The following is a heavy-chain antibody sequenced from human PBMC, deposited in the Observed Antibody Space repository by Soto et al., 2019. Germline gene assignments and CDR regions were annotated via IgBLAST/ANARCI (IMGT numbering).Heavy chain of an antibody. J-gene: IGHJ4*02. D-gene: IGHD3-3*01. V-gene: IGHV1-3*01. CDR2: INAGNGNT. Sequence: GASVKVSCKASGYTFTSYAMHWVRQAPGQRLEWMGWINAGNGNTKYSQKFQGRVTITRDTSASTAYMELSSLRSEDTAVYYCARNPTSITIFGVVISLWGQGTLVTVS. CDR1: GYTFTSYA. CDR3: ARNPTSITIFGVVISL.